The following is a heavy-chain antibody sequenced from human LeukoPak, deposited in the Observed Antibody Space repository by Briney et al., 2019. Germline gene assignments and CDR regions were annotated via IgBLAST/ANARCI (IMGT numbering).Heavy chain of an antibody. V-gene: IGHV3-23*01. D-gene: IGHD6-19*01. CDR2: ISGNGDST. CDR1: GFTFSTYA. CDR3: AKDARRLAPGTFDI. Sequence: GGSLRLSCAASGFTFSTYAMTWVRQAPGKGLNWVSGISGNGDSTFYADSVKGRFPISRDNSKKTLYLQMNSLRADDTAVYYCAKDARRLAPGTFDIWGQGTMVTVS. J-gene: IGHJ3*02.